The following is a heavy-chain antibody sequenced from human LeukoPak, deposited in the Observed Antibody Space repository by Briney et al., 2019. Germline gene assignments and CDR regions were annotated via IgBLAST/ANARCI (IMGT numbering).Heavy chain of an antibody. J-gene: IGHJ4*02. CDR1: GYTFTSYG. Sequence: ASVKVSCKASGYTFTSYGISWVRQAPGQGLEWMGWISAYNGNTNYAQKLQGRVTMTTDTSTSTAYMELRILRSDDTAVYYCARSIADTAMALFDYWGQGTLVTVSS. CDR2: ISAYNGNT. D-gene: IGHD5-18*01. CDR3: ARSIADTAMALFDY. V-gene: IGHV1-18*01.